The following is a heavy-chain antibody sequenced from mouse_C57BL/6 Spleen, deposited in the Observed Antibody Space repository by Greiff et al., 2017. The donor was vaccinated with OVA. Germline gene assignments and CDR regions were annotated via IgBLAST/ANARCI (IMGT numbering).Heavy chain of an antibody. D-gene: IGHD1-1*01. V-gene: IGHV1-50*01. CDR3: ASNYYGSSPFDY. Sequence: VQLQQPGAELVKPGASVKLSCKASGYTFTSYWMQWVKQRPGQGLEWIGEIDPSDSYTNYNQKFKGKATLTVDTSSSTAYMQLSSLTSEDSAVYYCASNYYGSSPFDYWGQGTTLTVSS. CDR1: GYTFTSYW. CDR2: IDPSDSYT. J-gene: IGHJ2*01.